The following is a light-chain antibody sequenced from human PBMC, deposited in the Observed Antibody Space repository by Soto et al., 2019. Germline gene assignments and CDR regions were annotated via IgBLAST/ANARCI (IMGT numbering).Light chain of an antibody. CDR2: GAS. V-gene: IGKV3-20*01. CDR1: QSVSTTY. J-gene: IGKJ1*01. Sequence: EIVLAHSRGTMYFSPEKRGTLSCRPSQSVSTTYLAWYQRKPGQAPRLLIYGASSRATGIPDRFSGSGSGTDFTLTISRLESEDFAIYYCQQYGNSRAFGQGTKVDI. CDR3: QQYGNSRA.